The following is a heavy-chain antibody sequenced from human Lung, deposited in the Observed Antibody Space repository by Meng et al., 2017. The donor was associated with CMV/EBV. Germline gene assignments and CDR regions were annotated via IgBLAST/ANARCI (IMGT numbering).Heavy chain of an antibody. CDR3: ARAGYDSSGYYPQPFDY. D-gene: IGHD3-22*01. J-gene: IGHJ4*02. V-gene: IGHV1-3*01. Sequence: GAEMKKPEASVKVSCKASGYTLTSYAMHWVRQAPGQRLEWMGWINAGNGNTKYSQRFQGRVTITRDTSASTAYMELSSLRSEDTTVYYCARAGYDSSGYYPQPFDYWGQGTLVTVSS. CDR1: GYTLTSYA. CDR2: INAGNGNT.